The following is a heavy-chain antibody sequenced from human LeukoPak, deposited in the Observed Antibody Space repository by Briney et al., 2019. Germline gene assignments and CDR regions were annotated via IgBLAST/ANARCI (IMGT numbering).Heavy chain of an antibody. CDR2: INPNSGGT. J-gene: IGHJ6*03. CDR3: ARYSGWLLDYYYMDV. D-gene: IGHD3-22*01. CDR1: GYTFTGYY. V-gene: IGHV1-2*02. Sequence: GASVKVSCKASGYTFTGYYMHWVRQAPGQGLEWMGWINPNSGGTNYAQKFQGRVTMTRDTSISTAYMELSRLRSDDTAVYYCARYSGWLLDYYYMDVWGKGTTVTVSS.